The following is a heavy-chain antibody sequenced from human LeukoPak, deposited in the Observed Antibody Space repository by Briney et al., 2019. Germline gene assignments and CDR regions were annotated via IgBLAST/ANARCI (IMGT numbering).Heavy chain of an antibody. CDR3: AKNSLKYQLLSYTAPDY. V-gene: IGHV3-13*01. D-gene: IGHD2-2*01. CDR2: IGTAGDT. Sequence: GGSLRLSCAASGFTFSSYDMHWVRQATGKGLEWVSAIGTAGDTYYPGSVKGRFTISRENAKNSLYLQMNSLRAEDTAVYYCAKNSLKYQLLSYTAPDYWGQGTLVTVSS. CDR1: GFTFSSYD. J-gene: IGHJ4*02.